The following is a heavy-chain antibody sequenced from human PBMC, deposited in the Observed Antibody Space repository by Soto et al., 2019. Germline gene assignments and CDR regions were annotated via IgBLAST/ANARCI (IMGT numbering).Heavy chain of an antibody. D-gene: IGHD3-3*02. Sequence: PSETLSLTCIVSGGSLSSYYWSWIRQPPGKGLEWIGYIYHSGSTYYNPSLKSRVTISVDRSKNQFSLKLSSVTAADTAVYYCAGGPPFSPWGQGTLVTVSS. CDR1: GGSLSSYY. CDR3: AGGPPFSP. J-gene: IGHJ5*02. CDR2: IYHSGST. V-gene: IGHV4-59*12.